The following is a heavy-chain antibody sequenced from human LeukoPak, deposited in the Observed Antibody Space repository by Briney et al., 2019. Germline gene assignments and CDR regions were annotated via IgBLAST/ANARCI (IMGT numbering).Heavy chain of an antibody. V-gene: IGHV1-46*01. J-gene: IGHJ6*03. CDR1: GYTFTSYY. CDR3: AREGSTGYCSSTSCQAGKRYYYYYMDV. D-gene: IGHD2-2*01. Sequence: ASVKVSCKASGYTFTSYYMHWVRQAPGQGLEWMGIINPSGGSTSYAQKFQGRVTMTRDTSTSTVYMELSSLRSEDTAVYYCAREGSTGYCSSTSCQAGKRYYYYYMDVWGKGTTVTVSS. CDR2: INPSGGST.